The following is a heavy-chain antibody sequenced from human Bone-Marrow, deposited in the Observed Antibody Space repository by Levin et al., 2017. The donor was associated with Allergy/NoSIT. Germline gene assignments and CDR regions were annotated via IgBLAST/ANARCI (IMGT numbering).Heavy chain of an antibody. J-gene: IGHJ4*02. V-gene: IGHV3-15*01. Sequence: GESLKISCAVSGISFSDAWMSWVRQAPGKGLEWVGRIKSKTDPGTTDYGPAVKGRFTISRDDSKNMLYLEMNSLKVEDTAVYYCTTVPRYWGRGTLVTVSS. CDR2: IKSKTDPGTT. CDR3: TTVPRY. CDR1: GISFSDAW.